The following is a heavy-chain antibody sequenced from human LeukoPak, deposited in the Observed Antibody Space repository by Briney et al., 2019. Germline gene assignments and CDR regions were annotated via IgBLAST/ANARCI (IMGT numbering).Heavy chain of an antibody. V-gene: IGHV3-74*01. D-gene: IGHD3-16*01. Sequence: GGSLRLPCAASGFTFSSYWMHWVRQAPGKGLVWVSRISTDGSSAIYADSVKGRFTISRDNAKNTLYLQMNSLRAEDTAVYYCARVNVCPRCHFDYWGQGTLVTVSS. J-gene: IGHJ4*02. CDR3: ARVNVCPRCHFDY. CDR1: GFTFSSYW. CDR2: ISTDGSSA.